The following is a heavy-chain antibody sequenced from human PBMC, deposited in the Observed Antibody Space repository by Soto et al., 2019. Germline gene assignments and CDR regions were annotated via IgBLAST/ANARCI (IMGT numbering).Heavy chain of an antibody. CDR3: ARDSVGSVYYYYYGMDV. CDR1: GGSISSGGYY. V-gene: IGHV4-31*11. Sequence: SETLSLTCAVSGGSISSGGYYWSWIRQHPGKGLEWIGYIYYSGSTYYNPSLKSRVTISVDTSKNQFSLKLSSVTAADTAVYYCARDSVGSVYYYYYGMDVWGQGTTVTVSS. CDR2: IYYSGST. D-gene: IGHD1-26*01. J-gene: IGHJ6*02.